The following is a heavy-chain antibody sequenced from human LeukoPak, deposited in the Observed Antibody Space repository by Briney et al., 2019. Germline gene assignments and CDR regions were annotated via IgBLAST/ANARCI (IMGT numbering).Heavy chain of an antibody. V-gene: IGHV3-30*04. D-gene: IGHD3-22*01. CDR3: ARGGRGSAAVVAPRSFDI. CDR2: ISYDGSYK. Sequence: GGSLRLSCAASGFSFSSYGMHWVRQAPGKGLEWVAVISYDGSYKYHEDSVKGRFTISRDNSRNTLYLQMNSLRAEDSALYYCARGGRGSAAVVAPRSFDIWGQGTMVTVSS. J-gene: IGHJ3*02. CDR1: GFSFSSYG.